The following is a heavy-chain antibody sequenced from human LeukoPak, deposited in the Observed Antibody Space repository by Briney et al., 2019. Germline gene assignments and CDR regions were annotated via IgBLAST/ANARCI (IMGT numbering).Heavy chain of an antibody. CDR3: ARVAVIYQYYMNV. CDR1: GFSFSAYW. V-gene: IGHV3-7*01. Sequence: HPGGSLRLSCAASGFSFSAYWMSWVRQAPGKGLEWVANIRQDGSETYYADSAKGRFTISRDNAKNSLYMQLSSLIAEDTAVYYCARVAVIYQYYMNVWGRGTTVTVSS. J-gene: IGHJ6*03. CDR2: IRQDGSET. D-gene: IGHD2-21*01.